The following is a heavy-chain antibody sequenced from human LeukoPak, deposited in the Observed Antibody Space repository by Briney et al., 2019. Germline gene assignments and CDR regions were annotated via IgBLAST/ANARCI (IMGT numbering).Heavy chain of an antibody. CDR2: INYSGST. V-gene: IGHV4-34*01. CDR1: GGSFSGYY. CDR3: ARGRRLKPGNWFDP. D-gene: IGHD3-3*01. Sequence: SETLSLTCAVCGGSFSGYYWSWIRQPPGKGLEWIGKINYSGSTNYNPSLKSRVTISVDTSKNQFSLKLTSVTAADTAVYYCARGRRLKPGNWFDPWGQGTLVTVSS. J-gene: IGHJ5*02.